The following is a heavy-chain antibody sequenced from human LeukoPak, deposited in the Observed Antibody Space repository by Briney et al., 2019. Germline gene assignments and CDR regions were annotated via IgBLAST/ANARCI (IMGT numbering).Heavy chain of an antibody. Sequence: PSETLSLTCTVSGGSISSYYWSWIRQPPGKGLEWIGYIYYSESTNYNPSLKSRVTISVDTSKNQFSLKLSSVTAADTAVYYCARLELAAAGTLDYWGQGTLVTVSS. CDR1: GGSISSYY. J-gene: IGHJ4*02. CDR3: ARLELAAAGTLDY. D-gene: IGHD6-13*01. CDR2: IYYSEST. V-gene: IGHV4-59*01.